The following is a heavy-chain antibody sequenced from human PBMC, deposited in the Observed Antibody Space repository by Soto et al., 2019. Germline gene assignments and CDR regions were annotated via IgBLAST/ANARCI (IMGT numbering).Heavy chain of an antibody. CDR3: ARGGVSTRTFDY. CDR2: IYPSDSDT. Sequence: PGESRKISCKGSGYNFAGYLIAWVRQMPGKGLELMGIIYPSDSDTRYRPSFQGQVTISADKSISSAYLQWSSLRASDTAMYYCARGGVSTRTFDYWGQGTPVTVSS. V-gene: IGHV5-51*01. D-gene: IGHD3-3*01. CDR1: GYNFAGYL. J-gene: IGHJ4*02.